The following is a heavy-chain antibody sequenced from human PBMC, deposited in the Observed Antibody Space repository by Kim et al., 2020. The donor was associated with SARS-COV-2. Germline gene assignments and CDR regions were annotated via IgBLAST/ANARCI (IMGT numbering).Heavy chain of an antibody. CDR1: GGSISSSSYY. V-gene: IGHV4-39*01. Sequence: SETLSLTCTVSGGSISSSSYYWGWIRQPPGKGLEWIGSIYYSGSTYYNPSLKSRVTISVDTSKNQFSLKLSSVTAADTAVYYCARPDPDIHDAFDIWGQGTMVTFSS. J-gene: IGHJ3*02. CDR3: ARPDPDIHDAFDI. CDR2: IYYSGST.